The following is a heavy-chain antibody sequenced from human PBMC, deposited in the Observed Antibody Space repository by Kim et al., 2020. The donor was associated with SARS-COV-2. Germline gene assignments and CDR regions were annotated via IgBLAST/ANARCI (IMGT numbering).Heavy chain of an antibody. Sequence: GGSLRLSCSGSGFTFSNAWLSWVRQAPGKGLEWVGRIKTTAYGGTADYSAPVKGRFTISRDDSKSVLFLEMSSLKTEDTGIYYCTSDDVEVVPAVISTYYYYGMAVWGQGTTVTVSS. CDR2: IKTTAYGGTA. J-gene: IGHJ6*02. D-gene: IGHD2-2*01. CDR1: GFTFSNAW. V-gene: IGHV3-15*01. CDR3: TSDDVEVVPAVISTYYYYGMAV.